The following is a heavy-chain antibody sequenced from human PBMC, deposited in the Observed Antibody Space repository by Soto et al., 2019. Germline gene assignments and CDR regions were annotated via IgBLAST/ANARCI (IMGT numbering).Heavy chain of an antibody. D-gene: IGHD6-13*01. V-gene: IGHV1-18*01. J-gene: IGHJ4*02. CDR3: ASYGHSRSWSQFAY. CDR1: GYAFTSYG. Sequence: ASVKVSCKASGYAFTSYGISWVRQAPGQRIEWMAWVSAYNGNTNYAQKLQGRVTMTTDTSTSTAYMELRSLRSDDTAVYYCASYGHSRSWSQFAYWRQRTLVTVSS. CDR2: VSAYNGNT.